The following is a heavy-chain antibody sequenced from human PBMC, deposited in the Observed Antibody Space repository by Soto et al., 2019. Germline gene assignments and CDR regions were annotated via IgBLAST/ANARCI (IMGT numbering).Heavy chain of an antibody. Sequence: ASVKVSCKASGYTFINYGVSWVRQAPVQGLEWMGWGSAYNGEKKYAQNVQGRVTLTTDTSTSTAYMEMMTLRSDDTAAYYCARDGPHIPAVGDVWGKGTRVPVPQ. D-gene: IGHD2-21*01. J-gene: IGHJ6*04. CDR3: ARDGPHIPAVGDV. CDR2: GSAYNGEK. CDR1: GYTFINYG. V-gene: IGHV1-18*01.